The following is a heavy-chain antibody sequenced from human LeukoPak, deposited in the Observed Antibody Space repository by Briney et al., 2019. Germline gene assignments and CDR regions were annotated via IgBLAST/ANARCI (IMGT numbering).Heavy chain of an antibody. CDR3: AAYGSNPGSLDP. CDR2: LYPDGST. J-gene: IGHJ5*02. CDR1: GFTVSTNF. D-gene: IGHD4/OR15-4a*01. Sequence: GGSLRLSCAASGFTVSTNFMSWVRQAPGKGLEWLSVLYPDGSTYYADSVRARFTISRDDSKNTLYLQMHSLRIEDTGVYYCAAYGSNPGSLDPWGQGTLVIVSS. V-gene: IGHV3-66*02.